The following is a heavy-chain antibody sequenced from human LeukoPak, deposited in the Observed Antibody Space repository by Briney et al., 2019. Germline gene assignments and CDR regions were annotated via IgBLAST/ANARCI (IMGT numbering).Heavy chain of an antibody. J-gene: IGHJ4*02. Sequence: PGGSLRLSCAASGFTFSSYAMSWVRQAPGKGLEWVSAVSGSGGSTYYADSVKGRFTISRDNSKNTLYLQMNSLRPEDTAVYYRAKGRITSGRTFDYWGQGTLVTVSS. CDR2: VSGSGGST. CDR1: GFTFSSYA. CDR3: AKGRITSGRTFDY. V-gene: IGHV3-23*01. D-gene: IGHD1-14*01.